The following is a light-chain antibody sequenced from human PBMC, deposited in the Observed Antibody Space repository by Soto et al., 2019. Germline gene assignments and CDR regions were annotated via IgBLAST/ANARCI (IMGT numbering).Light chain of an antibody. V-gene: IGKV1-39*01. J-gene: IGKJ3*01. Sequence: DIQMTQSPSSLSASVGDRVTITCRASQSISSYLNWYQQKPGKAPKLLIYAASSLQSGVPSRFSGSGSGTDFTLTISSLQPEDFVTYYCQQSYSFGPGTKVDIK. CDR2: AAS. CDR1: QSISSY. CDR3: QQSYS.